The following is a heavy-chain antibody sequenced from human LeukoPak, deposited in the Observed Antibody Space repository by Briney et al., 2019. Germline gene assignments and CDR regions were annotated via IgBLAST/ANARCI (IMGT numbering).Heavy chain of an antibody. D-gene: IGHD5-12*01. CDR3: ARAMRSGYDY. J-gene: IGHJ4*02. CDR2: ISSSSDSI. V-gene: IGHV3-48*02. CDR1: GFTLGSYG. Sequence: PGGSLRLSCAASGFTLGSYGMNWVRQAPGKRLEWVSYISSSSDSIYYADSVKGRFTISRDNAENSLYLQMNSLRDEDTAVYYCARAMRSGYDYWGQGTLVTVSS.